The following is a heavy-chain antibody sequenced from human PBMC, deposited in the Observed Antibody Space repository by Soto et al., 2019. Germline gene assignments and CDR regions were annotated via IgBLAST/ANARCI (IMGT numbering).Heavy chain of an antibody. CDR3: ARMKLARLDH. Sequence: QVVLLQSGTEVKRPGSSVKVSCKASGVPFTSYGVAWLRQAPGRGLEWVGRINPASQLRNYEQSLQGRVTINADTSTTTAYMELSGLTSEDTAVDYCARMKLARLDHWGQGTLVTVSS. CDR1: GVPFTSYG. J-gene: IGHJ4*02. V-gene: IGHV1-69*17. CDR2: INPASQLR.